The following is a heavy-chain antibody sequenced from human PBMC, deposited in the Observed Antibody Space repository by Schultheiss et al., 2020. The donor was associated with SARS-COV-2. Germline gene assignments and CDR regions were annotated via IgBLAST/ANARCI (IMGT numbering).Heavy chain of an antibody. CDR1: GYSFTSYW. V-gene: IGHV5-51*01. J-gene: IGHJ3*02. CDR2: FYPGDSDT. Sequence: GESLKISCKGSGYSFTSYWISWVRQMPGKGLEWMGIFYPGDSDTRYSPSFQGQVTISADKSISTAYLQWSSLKASDTAMYYCARHRRVTTNRAYDAFDIWGQGTMVTVSS. D-gene: IGHD3-22*01. CDR3: ARHRRVTTNRAYDAFDI.